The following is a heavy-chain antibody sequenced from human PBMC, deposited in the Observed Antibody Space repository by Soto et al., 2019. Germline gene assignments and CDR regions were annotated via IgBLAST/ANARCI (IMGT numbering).Heavy chain of an antibody. Sequence: ASVKVSCKASGYTFTGYYMHWVRQAPGQGLGWMGWINPNSGGTNYAQKFQGRVTMTRDTSISTAYMELSRLRSDDTAVYYCARGRIAVAGYHFDYWGQGTLVTVSS. V-gene: IGHV1-2*02. CDR1: GYTFTGYY. CDR2: INPNSGGT. D-gene: IGHD6-19*01. J-gene: IGHJ4*02. CDR3: ARGRIAVAGYHFDY.